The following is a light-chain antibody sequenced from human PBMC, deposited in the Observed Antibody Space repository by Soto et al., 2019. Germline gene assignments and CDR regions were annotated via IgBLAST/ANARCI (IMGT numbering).Light chain of an antibody. CDR3: CSYAVSSTFV. V-gene: IGLV2-23*03. J-gene: IGLJ2*01. Sequence: QSALTQPASVSGSPGQSITISCTGTSNDVGSYNLVSWYQQHPGKAPKLMIYEGSKRPSGVSNRFSGSKSDNTAPLTISGLQAEDEADYYCCSYAVSSTFVFGGGTKLTVL. CDR1: SNDVGSYNL. CDR2: EGS.